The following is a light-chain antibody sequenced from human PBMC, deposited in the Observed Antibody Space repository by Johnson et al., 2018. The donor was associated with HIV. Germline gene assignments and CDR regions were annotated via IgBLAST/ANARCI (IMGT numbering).Light chain of an antibody. CDR1: SSDMGNYA. CDR2: DNN. V-gene: IGLV1-51*01. Sequence: QSVLTQPPSVSAAPGQKVTISCSGSSSDMGNYAVSWYQQLPGTAPKLLIYDNNKRPSGIPDRFSGSKSGTSATLGITGLQTGDEADYSFGTWDSSLSAGLYFFGTGTKVTVL. CDR3: GTWDSSLSAGLYF. J-gene: IGLJ1*01.